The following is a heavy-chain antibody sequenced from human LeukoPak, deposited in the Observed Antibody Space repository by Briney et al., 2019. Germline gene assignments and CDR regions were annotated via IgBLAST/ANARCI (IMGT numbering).Heavy chain of an antibody. CDR3: AREGEADILTGYEFDY. CDR1: GYTFTSYA. Sequence: ASVTVSYKASGYTFTSYAMNWVGQAPGQGREGMGWINTKTGNPKYAQGFPGGVVFSLDTSVSTAHLQISSLKAEDTAVYYCAREGEADILTGYEFDYWGQGTLVTVSS. CDR2: INTKTGNP. J-gene: IGHJ4*02. V-gene: IGHV7-4-1*02. D-gene: IGHD3-9*01.